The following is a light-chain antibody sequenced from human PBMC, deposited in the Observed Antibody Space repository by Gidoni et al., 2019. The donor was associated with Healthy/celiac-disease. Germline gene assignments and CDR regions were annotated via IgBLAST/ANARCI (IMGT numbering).Light chain of an antibody. J-gene: IGKJ5*01. Sequence: DIVFTQSPGTLSLSPGERATLSCRASQSVSSSYLAWYQQKPGQAPRLLIYGASSRATGIPDRFSGSGSGTDFTLTISRLEPEDFAVYYCQQYGSSTITFGQGTRLEIK. CDR2: GAS. CDR1: QSVSSSY. V-gene: IGKV3-20*01. CDR3: QQYGSSTIT.